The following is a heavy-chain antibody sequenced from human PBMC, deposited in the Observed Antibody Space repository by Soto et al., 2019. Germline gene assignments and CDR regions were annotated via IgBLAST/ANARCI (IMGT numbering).Heavy chain of an antibody. V-gene: IGHV3-11*01. J-gene: IGHJ6*03. D-gene: IGHD3-10*01. CDR3: ARVHYYGSGSYSTYYYYYMDV. CDR1: GFTFSDYY. Sequence: PGGSLRLSCAASGFTFSDYYMSWIRQAPGKGLEWVSYISSSGSTIYYADSVKGRFTISRDNAKNSLYLQMNSLRAEDTAVYYCARVHYYGSGSYSTYYYYYMDVWGKGTTVTVS. CDR2: ISSSGSTI.